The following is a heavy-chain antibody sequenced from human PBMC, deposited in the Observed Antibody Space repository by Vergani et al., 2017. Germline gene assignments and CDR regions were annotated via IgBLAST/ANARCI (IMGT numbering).Heavy chain of an antibody. V-gene: IGHV4-34*09. Sequence: QVQLQESGPGLVKPSQTLSLTCAVYGGSFSGYYWSWIRQPPGKGLEWIGEINHSGSTNYNPSLKSRVTISVDSSKNQFSLKLSSVTAADTAVYYCARDDYYYYYGMDVWGQGTTVTVAS. CDR2: INHSGST. J-gene: IGHJ6*02. CDR1: GGSFSGYY. CDR3: ARDDYYYYYGMDV.